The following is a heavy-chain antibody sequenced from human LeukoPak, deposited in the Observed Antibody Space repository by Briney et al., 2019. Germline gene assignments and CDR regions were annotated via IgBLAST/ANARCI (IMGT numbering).Heavy chain of an antibody. CDR1: GFTVSSYG. Sequence: GRSLRLSCATSGFTVSSYGIHWVRQAPGKGLEWVALIWFDGTNKYYADSVKGRFTISRDPSKNTLYLQMDSLRAEDTAVYYCARIHNNYGMGYFQHWGQGTLVTVSS. V-gene: IGHV3-33*01. CDR3: ARIHNNYGMGYFQH. CDR2: IWFDGTNK. J-gene: IGHJ1*01. D-gene: IGHD3-16*01.